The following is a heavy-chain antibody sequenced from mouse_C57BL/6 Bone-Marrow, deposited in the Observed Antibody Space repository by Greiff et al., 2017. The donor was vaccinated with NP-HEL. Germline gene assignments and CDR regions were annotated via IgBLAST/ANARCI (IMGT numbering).Heavy chain of an antibody. J-gene: IGHJ1*03. D-gene: IGHD2-5*01. CDR3: ARSYYSNCWWYFDV. CDR1: GYTFTDYY. V-gene: IGHV1-26*01. CDR2: INPNNGGT. Sequence: EVQLQQSGPELVKPGASVKISCKASGYTFTDYYMNWVKQSHGKSLEWIGDINPNNGGTSYNQKFKGKATLTVDKSSSTAYMELRSLTSEDSAVYYCARSYYSNCWWYFDVWGTGTTVTVSS.